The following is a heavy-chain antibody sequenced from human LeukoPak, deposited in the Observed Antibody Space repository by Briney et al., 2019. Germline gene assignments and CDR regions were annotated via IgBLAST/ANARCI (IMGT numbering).Heavy chain of an antibody. CDR3: ARDPARYSSSSAACDY. CDR2: IWYDGSNK. D-gene: IGHD6-6*01. CDR1: GFTFSSYG. Sequence: GRSLRLSCAASGFTFSSYGMHWVRQAPGKGLEWVAVIWYDGSNKYYADSVKGRFTISRDNSKNTLYLQMNSLRAEDTAVYYCARDPARYSSSSAACDYWGQGTLVTVSS. J-gene: IGHJ4*02. V-gene: IGHV3-33*01.